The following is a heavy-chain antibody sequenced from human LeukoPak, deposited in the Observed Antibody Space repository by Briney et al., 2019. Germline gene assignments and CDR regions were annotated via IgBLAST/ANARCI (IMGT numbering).Heavy chain of an antibody. V-gene: IGHV3-21*01. CDR2: ISSSSSYI. D-gene: IGHD6-19*01. CDR3: ARGYSSGWYSGAFDI. J-gene: IGHJ3*02. CDR1: GFTFSSYS. Sequence: GGSLRLSCAASGFTFSSYSMNWVRQAPGKGLEWVSSISSSSSYIYYADSVKGRFTISRDNAKNSLYLQMNSLRAEDTAVYYCARGYSSGWYSGAFDIWGQGTMVTVSS.